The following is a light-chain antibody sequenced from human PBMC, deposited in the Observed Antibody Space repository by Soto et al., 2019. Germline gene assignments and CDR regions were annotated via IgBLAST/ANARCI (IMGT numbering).Light chain of an antibody. J-gene: IGKJ4*01. Sequence: DIQMTQSPSSLSASVGYRVTITCRASQSISSYLNWYQQKPGKAPKLLIYAASSLQSGVPSRFSGSGSGTDFTLTISSLQPEDFATYYGQQSYSTLALTFGGGTKVEIK. CDR2: AAS. V-gene: IGKV1-39*01. CDR1: QSISSY. CDR3: QQSYSTLALT.